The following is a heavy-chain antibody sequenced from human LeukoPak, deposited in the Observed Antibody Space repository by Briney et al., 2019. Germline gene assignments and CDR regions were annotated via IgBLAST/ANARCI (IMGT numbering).Heavy chain of an antibody. CDR1: GYTFTGYY. D-gene: IGHD3-22*01. CDR3: AREAAPWYDSSGVEPLFDY. Sequence: ASVKVSCKASGYTFTGYYMHWVRQAPGQGLEWMGWINPNSGGTNYAQKFQGRVTMTRDTSIGTAYMELSRLRSEDTAVYYCAREAAPWYDSSGVEPLFDYWGQGTLVTVSS. V-gene: IGHV1-2*02. J-gene: IGHJ4*02. CDR2: INPNSGGT.